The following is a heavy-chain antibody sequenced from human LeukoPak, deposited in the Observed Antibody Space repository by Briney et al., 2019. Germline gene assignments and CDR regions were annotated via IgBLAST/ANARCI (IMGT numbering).Heavy chain of an antibody. CDR1: GDSVSSNSAA. D-gene: IGHD6-13*01. CDR3: AREGLFRIAAAGPFGY. CDR2: TYYRSKWYN. V-gene: IGHV6-1*01. Sequence: SQTFSLTCAISGDSVSSNSAAWNWIGQSPSRGLEWLGRTYYRSKWYNDYAVSVKSRITINPDTSKNQFSLQLNSVTPEDTAVYYCAREGLFRIAAAGPFGYWGQGTLVTVSS. J-gene: IGHJ4*02.